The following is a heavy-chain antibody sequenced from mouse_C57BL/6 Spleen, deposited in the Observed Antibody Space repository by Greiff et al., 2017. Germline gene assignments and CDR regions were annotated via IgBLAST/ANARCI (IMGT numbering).Heavy chain of an antibody. V-gene: IGHV5-4*01. Sequence: EVQGVESGGGLVKPGGSLKLSCAASGFTFSSYAMSWVRQTPEKRLEWVATISDGGSYTYYPDNVKGRFTISRDNAKNNLYLQMSHLKSEDTAMYYCARTRSTMITTAAWFAYWGQGTLVTVSA. CDR3: ARTRSTMITTAAWFAY. CDR2: ISDGGSYT. CDR1: GFTFSSYA. D-gene: IGHD2-4*01. J-gene: IGHJ3*01.